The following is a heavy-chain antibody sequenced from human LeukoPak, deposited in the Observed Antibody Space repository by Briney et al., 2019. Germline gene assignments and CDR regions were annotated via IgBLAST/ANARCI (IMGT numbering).Heavy chain of an antibody. V-gene: IGHV1-18*01. D-gene: IGHD4-23*01. Sequence: ASVKVSCKASGYTFTSYGISWVRQAPGQGLEWMGWISAYNGNTNYAQKLQGRVTMTTDTSTSTAYMELRSLRSDDTAVYYCARDYGGKSPEIYFDYWGQGALVTVSS. CDR1: GYTFTSYG. CDR3: ARDYGGKSPEIYFDY. J-gene: IGHJ4*02. CDR2: ISAYNGNT.